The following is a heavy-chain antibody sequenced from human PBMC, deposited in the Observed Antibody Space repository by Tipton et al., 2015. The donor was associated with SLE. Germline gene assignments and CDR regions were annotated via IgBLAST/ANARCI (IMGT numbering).Heavy chain of an antibody. V-gene: IGHV3-48*01. CDR1: RFTFSSYG. J-gene: IGHJ4*02. CDR2: MSSSSSNI. CDR3: ARGAYNTSPDY. D-gene: IGHD3-10*01. Sequence: SLRLSCAASRFTFSSYGMHWVRQAPGKGLEWVSYMSSSSSNIHYADSVKGRFTISRDNAKNSLYLQMNSLRAEDTAVYYYARGAYNTSPDYWGQGTLVTVSS.